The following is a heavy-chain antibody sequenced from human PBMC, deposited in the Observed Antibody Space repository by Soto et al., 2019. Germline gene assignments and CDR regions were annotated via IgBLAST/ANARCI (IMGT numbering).Heavy chain of an antibody. V-gene: IGHV3-23*01. CDR2: VSGSGGST. Sequence: GGSLRLSCAASGFTFSSYAMSWVRQAPGKGLEWVSAVSGSGGSTYYADSVKGRFTISRDNSKNTLYLQMNSLRAEDTAVYYCAKDLTPERFFDYWGQGTLVTVSS. CDR1: GFTFSSYA. J-gene: IGHJ4*02. D-gene: IGHD1-26*01. CDR3: AKDLTPERFFDY.